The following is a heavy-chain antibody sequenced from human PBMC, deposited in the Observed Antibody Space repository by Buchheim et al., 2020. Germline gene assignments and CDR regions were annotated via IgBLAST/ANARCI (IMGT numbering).Heavy chain of an antibody. CDR3: ARENVDTAYSSSQVFDY. Sequence: QVQLVQSGAEVKKPGSSVKVSCKASGGIFSSYAISWVRQAPGQGLEWMGRIIPILGIANYAQKFQGRVTITADKSTSTAYMELSSLRSEDTAVYCCARENVDTAYSSSQVFDYWGQGTL. V-gene: IGHV1-69*04. J-gene: IGHJ4*02. CDR2: IIPILGIA. CDR1: GGIFSSYA. D-gene: IGHD5-18*01.